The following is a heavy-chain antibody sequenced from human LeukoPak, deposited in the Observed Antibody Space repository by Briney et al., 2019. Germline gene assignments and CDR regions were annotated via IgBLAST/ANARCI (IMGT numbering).Heavy chain of an antibody. D-gene: IGHD3-9*01. V-gene: IGHV1-69*06. CDR3: ARDASGSILTGLYDY. CDR1: GGTFTSYA. Sequence: PVKVSSKASGGTFTSYAISWVRQAPGQGREWMGGIIPIFVTANYAQKFQGRVTITADKSTSTAYMELSSLRSEETAVYYCARDASGSILTGLYDYWGHGALVTVSS. CDR2: IIPIFVTA. J-gene: IGHJ4*01.